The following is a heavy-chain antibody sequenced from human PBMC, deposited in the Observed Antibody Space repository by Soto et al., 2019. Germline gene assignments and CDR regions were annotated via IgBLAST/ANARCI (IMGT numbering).Heavy chain of an antibody. CDR3: ARPYCSRTGYYRFYYCSDLNV. CDR2: ISFDGNYK. D-gene: IGHD2-2*01. V-gene: IGHV3-30*17. J-gene: IGHJ6*02. CDR1: GFILGDYA. Sequence: GGSLRLSCAASGFILGDYALHWVRQAPGKXLEWLAAISFDGNYKYYADSVQGRFTISRDNSQNTLYLQMNSLRAEDTAVYYCARPYCSRTGYYRFYYCSDLNVWGQGTTVTVSS.